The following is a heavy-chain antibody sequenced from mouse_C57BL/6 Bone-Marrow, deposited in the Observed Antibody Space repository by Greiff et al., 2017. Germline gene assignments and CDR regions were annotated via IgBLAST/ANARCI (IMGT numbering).Heavy chain of an antibody. CDR3: AKRNWDDWYFDV. CDR1: GFSLTSYG. V-gene: IGHV2-5*01. J-gene: IGHJ1*03. D-gene: IGHD4-1*01. Sequence: VKLLESGPGLVQPSQSLSITCTVSGFSLTSYGVHWVRQSPGKGLEWLGVIWRGGSTDYNAAFMSRLGITKDNSKSQVFFKMNSLQADDTAIYYCAKRNWDDWYFDVWGTGTTVTVSS. CDR2: IWRGGST.